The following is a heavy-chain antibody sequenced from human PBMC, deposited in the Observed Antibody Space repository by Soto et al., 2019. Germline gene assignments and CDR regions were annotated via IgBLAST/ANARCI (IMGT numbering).Heavy chain of an antibody. CDR1: GYTFTSYW. Sequence: PGESLKISCKGSGYTFTSYWIGWVRQMPGKGLEWMGIIYPVDSDTRYSPSFQGQVTISVDTSIATVSLQWSSLKASDTAIYYCARHGNYYDIWGHGTPVTVSS. J-gene: IGHJ4*01. V-gene: IGHV5-51*01. CDR3: ARHGNYYDI. CDR2: IYPVDSDT. D-gene: IGHD3-22*01.